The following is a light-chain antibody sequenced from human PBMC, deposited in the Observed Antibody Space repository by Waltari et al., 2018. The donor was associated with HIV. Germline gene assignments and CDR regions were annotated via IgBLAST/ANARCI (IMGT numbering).Light chain of an antibody. CDR1: QSISSY. Sequence: EFVLTQSPATLSLSTGERATLSCRASQSISSYLAWYQQKSGQPPRLLIYDATNRANGVPARFSGSGSGTDYTLTISSLEPEDFAVYFCQQRSIWPPLTFGGGTKVEMK. J-gene: IGKJ4*01. CDR2: DAT. CDR3: QQRSIWPPLT. V-gene: IGKV3-11*01.